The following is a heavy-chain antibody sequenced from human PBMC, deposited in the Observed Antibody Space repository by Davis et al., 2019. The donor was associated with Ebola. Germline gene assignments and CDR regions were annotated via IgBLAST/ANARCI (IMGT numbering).Heavy chain of an antibody. CDR2: IYYSGST. V-gene: IGHV4-31*03. CDR3: ARDHTHGMDV. D-gene: IGHD5-18*01. Sequence: SETLSLTCTVSGGSISSGGYYWSWIRQHPGKGLEWIGYIYYSGSTYYNPSLKSRVTISVDTSKNQFSLKLSSVTTADTAVYYCARDHTHGMDVWGQGTTVTVSS. CDR1: GGSISSGGYY. J-gene: IGHJ6*02.